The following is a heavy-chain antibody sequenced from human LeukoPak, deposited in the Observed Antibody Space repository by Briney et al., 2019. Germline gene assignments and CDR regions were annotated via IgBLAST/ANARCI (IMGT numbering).Heavy chain of an antibody. CDR1: GFTFSSYS. CDR3: ARSFYYDTLTGYYFFDY. D-gene: IGHD3-9*01. J-gene: IGHJ4*02. Sequence: GGSLRLSCVASGFTFSSYSINWVRQAPGKGLEWVSYISSSSTTIYYADSVKGRFTITRDTAKNSLYLQMNSLRAEDTAVCYCARSFYYDTLTGYYFFDYWGQGTLVTVSS. CDR2: ISSSSTTI. V-gene: IGHV3-48*04.